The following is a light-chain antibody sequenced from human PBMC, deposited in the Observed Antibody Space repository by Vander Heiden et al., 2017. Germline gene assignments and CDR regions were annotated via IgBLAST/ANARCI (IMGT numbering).Light chain of an antibody. V-gene: IGKV3-20*01. CDR2: GAS. Sequence: EIVLTQSPGTLSLSPGERATLSCRASQSVSSSYLAWYQQKPGQAPRLLIYGASSRANGIPDRFSGSGSGTDFTLTSSRLEPEDFAVYYWQQDGSSLTFGQGTKVEIK. CDR3: QQDGSSLT. J-gene: IGKJ1*01. CDR1: QSVSSSY.